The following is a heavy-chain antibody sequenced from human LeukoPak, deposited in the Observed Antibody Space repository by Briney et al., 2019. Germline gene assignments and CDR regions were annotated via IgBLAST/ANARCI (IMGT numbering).Heavy chain of an antibody. V-gene: IGHV3-30-3*01. Sequence: GGSLRLSCAASGFTFSSYAMHWVRQAPGKGLEWVAVISYDGSNKYYADSVKGRFTISRDNSKNTLYLQMNSLRAEDTAVYYCARDWSGIAAAGTSGFDYWGQGTLVTVSS. CDR1: GFTFSSYA. CDR3: ARDWSGIAAAGTSGFDY. CDR2: ISYDGSNK. D-gene: IGHD6-13*01. J-gene: IGHJ4*02.